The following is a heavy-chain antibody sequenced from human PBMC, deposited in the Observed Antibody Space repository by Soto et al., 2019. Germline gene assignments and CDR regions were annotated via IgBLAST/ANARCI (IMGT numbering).Heavy chain of an antibody. J-gene: IGHJ4*02. CDR2: IYYSGST. V-gene: IGHV4-39*01. CDR3: ARWLADDFDY. D-gene: IGHD5-12*01. CDR1: GGSISSSSYY. Sequence: SETLSLTCTVSGGSISSSSYYWGWIRQPPGKGLEWIGSIYYSGSTYYNPSLKSRVTISVDTSKNQFSLKLSSVTAADTAVYYCARWLADDFDYWGQGTLVTVSS.